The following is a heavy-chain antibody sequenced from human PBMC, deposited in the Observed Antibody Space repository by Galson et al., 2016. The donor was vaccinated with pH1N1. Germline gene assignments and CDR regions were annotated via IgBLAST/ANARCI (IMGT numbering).Heavy chain of an antibody. CDR1: GFTVSSNY. Sequence: SLRLSCAASGFTVSSNYMSWVRQAPGKGLEWVSLIYSGGRTYYADSVKGRFTISRDNSKNTLYFQMNSLRVEDTAVYYCARVGDFWCYYYYKMDVWGQGTTVTVSS. V-gene: IGHV3-53*01. CDR3: ARVGDFWCYYYYKMDV. J-gene: IGHJ6*02. CDR2: IYSGGRT. D-gene: IGHD3-3*01.